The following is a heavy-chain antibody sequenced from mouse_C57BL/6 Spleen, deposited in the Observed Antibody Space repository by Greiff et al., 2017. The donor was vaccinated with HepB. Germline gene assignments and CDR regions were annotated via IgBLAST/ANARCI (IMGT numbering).Heavy chain of an antibody. CDR3: TRKLRYAMDY. J-gene: IGHJ4*01. CDR2: IDPETGGT. CDR1: GYTFTDYE. Sequence: QVHVKQSGAELVRPGASVTLSCKASGYTFTDYEMHWVKQTPVHGLEWIGAIDPETGGTAYNQKFKGKAILTADKSSSTAYMELRSLTSEDSAVYYCTRKLRYAMDYWGQGTSVTVSS. V-gene: IGHV1-15*01.